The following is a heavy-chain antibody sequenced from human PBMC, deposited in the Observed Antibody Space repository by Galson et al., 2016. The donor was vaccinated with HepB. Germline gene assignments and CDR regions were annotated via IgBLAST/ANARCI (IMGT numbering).Heavy chain of an antibody. CDR2: IYSGGYT. Sequence: SLRLSCAVSGFTVRSNYMTWVRQAPGQGLEWVSVIYSGGYTYYADSVKGRFTISRDDSKNTVYLQMNSLRAEDTAVYYCARSYYDFWSGLGYWGQGTLVTVSS. CDR3: ARSYYDFWSGLGY. J-gene: IGHJ4*02. V-gene: IGHV3-53*01. D-gene: IGHD3-3*01. CDR1: GFTVRSNY.